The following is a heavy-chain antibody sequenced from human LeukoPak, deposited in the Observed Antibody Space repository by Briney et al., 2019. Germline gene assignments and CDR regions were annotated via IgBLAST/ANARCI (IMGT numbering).Heavy chain of an antibody. CDR3: ARDIPMIVPVGY. CDR1: GYTFTGYY. Sequence: ASVKVSCKASGYTFTGYYMHWVRQAPGQGLEWMGWINPNSGGTNYAQKFQGRVTMTRDTSISTAYMELSRLRSDDTAVYYCARDIPMIVPVGYWGQGTLVTVSS. CDR2: INPNSGGT. V-gene: IGHV1-2*02. J-gene: IGHJ4*02. D-gene: IGHD3-22*01.